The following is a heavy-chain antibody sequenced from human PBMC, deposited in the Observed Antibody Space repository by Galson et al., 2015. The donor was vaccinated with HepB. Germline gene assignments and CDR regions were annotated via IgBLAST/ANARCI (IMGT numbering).Heavy chain of an antibody. CDR3: TREALGGDGFDI. CDR2: IIPILGSG. J-gene: IGHJ3*02. CDR1: GGIFRLNA. Sequence: SVKVSCKASGGIFRLNAIAWVRQAPGQGLDWMGGIIPILGSGHHAQNYQGRLTITADSATSTVYMELRSLKLEDTAVYYCTREALGGDGFDIWGRGTKVIVS. D-gene: IGHD3-16*01. V-gene: IGHV1-69*10.